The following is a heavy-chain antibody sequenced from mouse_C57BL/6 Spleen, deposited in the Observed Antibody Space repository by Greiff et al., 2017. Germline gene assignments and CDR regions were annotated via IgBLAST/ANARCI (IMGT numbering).Heavy chain of an antibody. Sequence: QVQLKQSGAELAKPGASVQLSCKASGYTFTSYWMHWVKQRPGQGLEWIGYINPSSGYTKYNQKFKDKATLTADKSSSTAYMQRSSLTYEDSAVDYCARLNYYGSSPFAYWGQGTLVTVSA. D-gene: IGHD1-1*01. CDR3: ARLNYYGSSPFAY. V-gene: IGHV1-7*01. J-gene: IGHJ3*01. CDR1: GYTFTSYW. CDR2: INPSSGYT.